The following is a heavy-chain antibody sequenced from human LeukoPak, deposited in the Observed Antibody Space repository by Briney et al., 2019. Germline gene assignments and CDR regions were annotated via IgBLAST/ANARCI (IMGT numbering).Heavy chain of an antibody. Sequence: PGGSLRLSCAASGFTVSSNYMSWVRQAPGKGLEWVSIIYSGGSTYYAGSVKGRFTISRDDAKNSLYLQMNSLRAEDTAVYYCARVRANYDILPGRNYYMDVWGKGTTVTVSS. J-gene: IGHJ6*03. CDR1: GFTVSSNY. V-gene: IGHV3-66*01. D-gene: IGHD3-9*01. CDR3: ARVRANYDILPGRNYYMDV. CDR2: IYSGGST.